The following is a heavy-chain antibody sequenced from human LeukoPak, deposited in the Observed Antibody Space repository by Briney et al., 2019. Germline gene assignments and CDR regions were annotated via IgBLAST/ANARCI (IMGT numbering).Heavy chain of an antibody. J-gene: IGHJ6*03. Sequence: PGGSLRLSWAASGFTFSSYWMSWVRQAPGKGLELVANIKQDGSEKYYVHSEKGRFTIFRDNAKNSLYLQMNSLRAEGTAVYYCARAFYSYGRFYYYYMDVWGKGTTVTVSS. D-gene: IGHD5-18*01. CDR1: GFTFSSYW. V-gene: IGHV3-7*01. CDR3: ARAFYSYGRFYYYYMDV. CDR2: IKQDGSEK.